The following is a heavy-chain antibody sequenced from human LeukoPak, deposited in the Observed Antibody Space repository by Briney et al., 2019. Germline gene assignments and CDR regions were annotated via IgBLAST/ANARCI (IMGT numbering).Heavy chain of an antibody. D-gene: IGHD3-10*01. V-gene: IGHV1-69*13. J-gene: IGHJ4*02. CDR1: GGTFSSYA. Sequence: SVKVSCKASGGTFSSYAISWVRQAPGQGLEWMGGIIPIFGTANYAQKFQGRVTITADESTSTAYMELSSLRSEDTAVYYCARVIMEYYYGSGSLFDWGQGALVTVSS. CDR3: ARVIMEYYYGSGSLFD. CDR2: IIPIFGTA.